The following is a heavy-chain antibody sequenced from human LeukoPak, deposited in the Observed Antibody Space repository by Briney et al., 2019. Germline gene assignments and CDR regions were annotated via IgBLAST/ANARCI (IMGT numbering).Heavy chain of an antibody. D-gene: IGHD4-17*01. CDR3: ARDYGDYEAYYYYYGMDV. CDR2: INQDGSQT. CDR1: GFTFSSSW. J-gene: IGHJ6*02. Sequence: GGSLRLSCAASGFTFSSSWMNWVRQAPGKGLEWVGNINQDGSQTYYVDSVRGRFTISRDNARNSLYLQMSSLRAEDTAVYYCARDYGDYEAYYYYYGMDVWGQGTTVTVSS. V-gene: IGHV3-7*01.